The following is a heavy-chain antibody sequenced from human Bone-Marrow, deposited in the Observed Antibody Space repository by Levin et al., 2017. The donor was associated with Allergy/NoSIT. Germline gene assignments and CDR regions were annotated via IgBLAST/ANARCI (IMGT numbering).Heavy chain of an antibody. J-gene: IGHJ4*02. D-gene: IGHD2-15*01. Sequence: LSLTCAASGFSFSSDWMTWVRQAPGKGLEWVANIKPDGSEKYYVDSVKGRFTISRDNAKNSLYLQMNSLRAEDTAVYYCAAGGGNFVYWGQGTLVTVSS. V-gene: IGHV3-7*01. CDR2: IKPDGSEK. CDR3: AAGGGNFVY. CDR1: GFSFSSDW.